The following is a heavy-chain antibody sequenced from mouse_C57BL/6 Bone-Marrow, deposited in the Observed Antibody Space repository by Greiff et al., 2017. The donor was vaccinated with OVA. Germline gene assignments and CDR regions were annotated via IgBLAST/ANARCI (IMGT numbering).Heavy chain of an antibody. D-gene: IGHD2-3*01. Sequence: VQLKESGTVLARPGASVKMSCKTSGYTFTSYWMHWVKQRPGQGLEWIGAIYPGNSDTSYNQKFKGKAKLTAVPSASTAYMELSSLTNEDSAVYYCTTPRWLLFFDYWGQGTTLTVSS. J-gene: IGHJ2*01. CDR3: TTPRWLLFFDY. CDR2: IYPGNSDT. V-gene: IGHV1-5*01. CDR1: GYTFTSYW.